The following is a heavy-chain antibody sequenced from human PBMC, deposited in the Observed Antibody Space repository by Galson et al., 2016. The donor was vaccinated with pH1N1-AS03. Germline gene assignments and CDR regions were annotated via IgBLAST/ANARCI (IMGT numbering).Heavy chain of an antibody. Sequence: ETLSLTCTVSGGSLSSHYWSWIRQPPGKRLEWIAFVSYSGSATYNPSLESRVTMSLETSKRQISLKLRSVTTADTAIYYCARYANYYDSNANLPAFDNWGQGTLVTVSS. V-gene: IGHV4-59*11. J-gene: IGHJ4*02. CDR2: VSYSGSA. CDR3: ARYANYYDSNANLPAFDN. D-gene: IGHD3-22*01. CDR1: GGSLSSHY.